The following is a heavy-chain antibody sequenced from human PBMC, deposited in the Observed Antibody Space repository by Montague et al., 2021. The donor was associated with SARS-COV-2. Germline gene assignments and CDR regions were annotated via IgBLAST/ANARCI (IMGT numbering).Heavy chain of an antibody. J-gene: IGHJ5*02. V-gene: IGHV2-70*11. D-gene: IGHD6-13*01. CDR3: ARILVAAAGSPFDP. CDR2: IDWDDDK. CDR1: GFSLSTSGMC. Sequence: PALVKPTQTLTLTCTFSGFSLSTSGMCVSWIRQPPGKAREWLARIDWDDDKYYSTSLKTRLTISKDTSKNQVVLTMTNMDPVDIATYYCARILVAAAGSPFDPWGQGTLVTVSS.